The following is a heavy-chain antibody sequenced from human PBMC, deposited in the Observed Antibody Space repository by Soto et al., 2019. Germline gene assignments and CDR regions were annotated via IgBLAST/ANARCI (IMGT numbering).Heavy chain of an antibody. CDR2: IYYSRGT. J-gene: IGHJ4*02. V-gene: IGHV4-59*01. CDR1: GGSLRIYY. Sequence: SETLYLTCTVPGGSLRIYYWSWIGHTPGKGLEWIGYIYYSRGTNDNPSIKSRVTISGDTSKNQFSLKLSSVTAADTAVYYCARDRPRENWNDAEPTPSINDYWGQGTLVTVSS. CDR3: ARDRPRENWNDAEPTPSINDY. D-gene: IGHD1-1*01.